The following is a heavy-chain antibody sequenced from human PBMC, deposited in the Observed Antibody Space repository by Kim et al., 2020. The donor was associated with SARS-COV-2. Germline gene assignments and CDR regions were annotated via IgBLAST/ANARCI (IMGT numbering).Heavy chain of an antibody. V-gene: IGHV1-46*01. D-gene: IGHD6-13*01. CDR3: ARDRGSSSAQYYFDY. J-gene: IGHJ4*02. Sequence: QKCQGTVTMPRDTSTSTVYMELSSLRSEDTAVYYCARDRGSSSAQYYFDYWGQGTLVTVSS.